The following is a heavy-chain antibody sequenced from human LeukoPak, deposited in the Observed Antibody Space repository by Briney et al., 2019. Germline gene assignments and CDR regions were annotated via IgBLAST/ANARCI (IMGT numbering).Heavy chain of an antibody. D-gene: IGHD6-19*01. CDR1: GFTFSDYY. V-gene: IGHV3-11*04. CDR3: ARDKYNSGAYGDFDH. CDR2: ISSRGDTI. J-gene: IGHJ4*02. Sequence: VGSLRLSCTASGFTFSDYYMTWIRQAAGKGLEWVSYISSRGDTIYYADSVKGRFTISRDNAKNSLYLQMNSLRAGDTAVYYCARDKYNSGAYGDFDHWGQGTLVTVSS.